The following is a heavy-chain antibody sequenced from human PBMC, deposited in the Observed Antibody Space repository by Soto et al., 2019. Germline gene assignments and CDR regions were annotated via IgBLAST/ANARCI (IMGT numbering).Heavy chain of an antibody. V-gene: IGHV4-31*03. CDR1: GGSISSGGYY. CDR3: ARSPYYIGSGTEH. J-gene: IGHJ1*01. CDR2: IYYSGST. D-gene: IGHD3-10*01. Sequence: TLSLTCTVSGGSISSGGYYWSWIRQHPGKGLEWIGYIYYSGSTYYNPSLKSRVTISVDTSKNQFSLKLSSVTAADTAVYYCARSPYYIGSGTEHWGQGTLVTVSS.